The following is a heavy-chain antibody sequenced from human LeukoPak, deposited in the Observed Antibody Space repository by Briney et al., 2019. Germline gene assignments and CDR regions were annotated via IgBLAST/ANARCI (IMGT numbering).Heavy chain of an antibody. CDR1: GGSFSGYY. J-gene: IGHJ6*03. D-gene: IGHD2-8*01. V-gene: IGHV4-34*01. Sequence: PSETLSLTCAVYGGSFSGYYWSWIRQPPGKGLEWIGEINHSGSINYNPSLKSRVTISVDTSKNQFSLKLSSVTAADTAVYYCARGAKGYCTNGVCSGVCYYMDVWGKGTTVTVSS. CDR2: INHSGSI. CDR3: ARGAKGYCTNGVCSGVCYYMDV.